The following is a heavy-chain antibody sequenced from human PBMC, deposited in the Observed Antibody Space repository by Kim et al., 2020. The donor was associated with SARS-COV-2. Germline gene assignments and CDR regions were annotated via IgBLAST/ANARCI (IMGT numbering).Heavy chain of an antibody. Sequence: YDADSVKGRFTLSRDNPKNTLYLQMNCLRARATAVYYWAKSSGSPSFDYWGQGTLVTVSP. D-gene: IGHD3-10*01. CDR3: AKSSGSPSFDY. V-gene: IGHV3-23*01. J-gene: IGHJ4*02.